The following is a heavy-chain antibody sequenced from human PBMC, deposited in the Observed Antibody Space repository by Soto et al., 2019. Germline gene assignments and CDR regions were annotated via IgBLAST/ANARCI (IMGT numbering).Heavy chain of an antibody. CDR2: ISGSGGST. V-gene: IGHV3-23*01. CDR1: GFTFSSYA. D-gene: IGHD6-19*01. Sequence: PGGSLRLSCAASGFTFSSYAMSWVRQAPGKGLEWVSAISGSGGSTYYADSVKGRFTISRDNSKNTLYLQMNSLRAEDTAVYYCARARTVAGRGTDFDYWGQGTLVTVSS. J-gene: IGHJ4*02. CDR3: ARARTVAGRGTDFDY.